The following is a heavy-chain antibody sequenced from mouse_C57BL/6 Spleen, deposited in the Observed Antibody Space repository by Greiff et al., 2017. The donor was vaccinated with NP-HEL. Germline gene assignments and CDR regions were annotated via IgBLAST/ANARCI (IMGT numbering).Heavy chain of an antibody. D-gene: IGHD1-1*01. CDR3: ASHYYGSSYYYAMDD. CDR2: ISSGSSTI. J-gene: IGHJ4*01. Sequence: EVQLQESGGGLVKPGGSLKLSCAASGFTFSDYGMHWVRQAPEKGLEWVAYISSGSSTIYYADTVKGRFTISRDNAKNTLYLQMTSLRSEDTAMYYCASHYYGSSYYYAMDDWGQGTSVTVSS. CDR1: GFTFSDYG. V-gene: IGHV5-17*01.